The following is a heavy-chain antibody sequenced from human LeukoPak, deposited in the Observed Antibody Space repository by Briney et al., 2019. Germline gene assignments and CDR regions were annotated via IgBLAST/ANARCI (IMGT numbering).Heavy chain of an antibody. CDR1: GGSISSYY. D-gene: IGHD6-13*01. Sequence: SETLSLTCTVSGGSISSYYWSWIRQPAGKGLEWIGRIYSTGSTNYNPSLKSRVTMSVDTSKNQFSLRLRSVTAADTAVYYCARDVGAAAGTVWFDPWGQGTLVTVSS. V-gene: IGHV4-4*07. CDR2: IYSTGST. CDR3: ARDVGAAAGTVWFDP. J-gene: IGHJ5*02.